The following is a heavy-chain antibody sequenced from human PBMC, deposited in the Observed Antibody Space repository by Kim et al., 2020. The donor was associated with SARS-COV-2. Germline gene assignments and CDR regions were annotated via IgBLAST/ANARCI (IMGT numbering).Heavy chain of an antibody. D-gene: IGHD5-12*01. CDR1: GFTFGDYA. CDR2: IRSKAYGGTT. CDR3: TRDAGPGGYEDPSYYYYYYGMDV. Sequence: GGSLRLSCTASGFTFGDYAMSWFRQAPGKGLEWVGFIRSKAYGGTTEYAASVKGRFTISRDDSKSIAYLQMNSLKTEDTAVYYCTRDAGPGGYEDPSYYYYYYGMDVWGQGTTVTVSS. J-gene: IGHJ6*02. V-gene: IGHV3-49*03.